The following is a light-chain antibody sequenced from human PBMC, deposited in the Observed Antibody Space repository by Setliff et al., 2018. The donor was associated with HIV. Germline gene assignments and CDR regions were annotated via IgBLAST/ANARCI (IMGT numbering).Light chain of an antibody. J-gene: IGLJ1*01. CDR1: SSDVGGYNY. V-gene: IGLV2-23*02. Sequence: ALTQPASVSGSPGQSITLSCTGTSSDVGGYNYVSWYQQHPDKAPKLMIYDVKNRPSGVSDRLSGSKSGNTASLTISGLQAEDEADYYCCSYAGSGPVFGAGTRSPS. CDR3: CSYAGSGPV. CDR2: DVK.